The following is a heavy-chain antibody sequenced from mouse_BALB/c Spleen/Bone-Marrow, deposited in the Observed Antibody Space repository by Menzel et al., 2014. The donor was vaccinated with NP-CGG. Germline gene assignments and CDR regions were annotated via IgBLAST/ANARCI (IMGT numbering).Heavy chain of an antibody. Sequence: DVKLVESGGGLVQPGGSLKLSCAASGFDFSRYWMSWVRQAPGKGLEWIGEINPDSSTINYTPSLKDKFIISRDNAKNTLYLQMSKVRSEDTALYYCARLNYHGNLFVWGAGTTVTVSS. D-gene: IGHD1-1*01. CDR2: INPDSSTI. CDR1: GFDFSRYW. CDR3: ARLNYHGNLFV. V-gene: IGHV4-1*02. J-gene: IGHJ1*01.